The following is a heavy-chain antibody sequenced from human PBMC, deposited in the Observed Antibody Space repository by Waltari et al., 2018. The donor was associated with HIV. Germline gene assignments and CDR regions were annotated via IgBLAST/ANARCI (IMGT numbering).Heavy chain of an antibody. CDR3: ARRRGSLHFDY. D-gene: IGHD1-26*01. Sequence: EVQLVASGGGFVQPGGSLRLSCAASGFTFSGSWISWVRQAPGKGLEWVANTKEDGSEKYYVDSVKGRFTMSRDNAKNSLYLQMNSLRAEDTAVYYCARRRGSLHFDYWGQGTLVTVSS. CDR2: TKEDGSEK. V-gene: IGHV3-7*01. J-gene: IGHJ4*02. CDR1: GFTFSGSW.